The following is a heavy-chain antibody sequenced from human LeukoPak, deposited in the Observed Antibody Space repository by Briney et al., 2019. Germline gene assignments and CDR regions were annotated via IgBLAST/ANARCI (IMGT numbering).Heavy chain of an antibody. CDR1: GLTFSAYG. V-gene: IGHV3-23*01. CDR3: AKAVNNWNYDFDY. J-gene: IGHJ4*02. D-gene: IGHD1-7*01. Sequence: GGSLRLSCAASGLTFSAYGMSWIRQSPEKGLKWVSAISGGGGSTYYADSVKGRFTISRDNSKNTLYLQMNSLRAEDTAVYYCAKAVNNWNYDFDYWGQGTLVTVSS. CDR2: ISGGGGST.